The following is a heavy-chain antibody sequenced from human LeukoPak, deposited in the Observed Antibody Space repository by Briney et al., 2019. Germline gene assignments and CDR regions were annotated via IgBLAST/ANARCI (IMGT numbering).Heavy chain of an antibody. Sequence: GASVKVSCKASGYTFTGYYMHWVRQAPGQGLEWMGWINPNSGGTNYAQKFQGRVTMTRDTPVSTAYMELSRLRSDDTAVYYCARDHCTSSGCYEYYYYGVDVWGQGTTVTVSS. CDR1: GYTFTGYY. CDR3: ARDHCTSSGCYEYYYYGVDV. J-gene: IGHJ6*02. D-gene: IGHD2-2*01. V-gene: IGHV1-2*02. CDR2: INPNSGGT.